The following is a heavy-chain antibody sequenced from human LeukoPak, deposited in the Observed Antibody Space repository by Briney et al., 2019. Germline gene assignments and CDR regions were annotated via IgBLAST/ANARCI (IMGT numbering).Heavy chain of an antibody. CDR3: ARVGPYYGSGSYWFDP. J-gene: IGHJ5*02. V-gene: IGHV4-34*01. CDR1: GGSFSGYY. CDR2: INHSGST. Sequence: SETLSLTCAVYGGSFSGYYWSWIRQPPGKGLEWIGEINHSGSTNYNPSLKSRVTISVDTSKNQFSLKLSSVTAADTAVYYCARVGPYYGSGSYWFDPWGQGTLVTVSS. D-gene: IGHD3-10*01.